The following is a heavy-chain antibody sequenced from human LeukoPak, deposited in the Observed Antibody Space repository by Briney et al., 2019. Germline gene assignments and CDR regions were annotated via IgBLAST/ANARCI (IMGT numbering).Heavy chain of an antibody. J-gene: IGHJ5*02. CDR2: IFPIFGTA. CDR3: ARTRSDIVVVPAAIIWFDP. V-gene: IGHV1-69*13. Sequence: SVNVSCKASGYTFTSYGISWVRQAPGQGLEWMGGIFPIFGTANYAQKFQGRVTITADESTSTAYMELSSLRSEDTAVYYCARTRSDIVVVPAAIIWFDPWGQGTLVTVSS. D-gene: IGHD2-2*02. CDR1: GYTFTSYG.